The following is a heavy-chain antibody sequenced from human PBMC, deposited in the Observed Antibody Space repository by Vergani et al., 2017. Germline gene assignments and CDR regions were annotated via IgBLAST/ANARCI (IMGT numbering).Heavy chain of an antibody. CDR3: ARHRGSWGFFPSSYFYGMDV. J-gene: IGHJ6*02. Sequence: QVQLQESGPGLVKPSETLTLTCDVSDSSIMTNPYWGWFRQSPGKGLEWIGGIHHSGYTHYNSSLKSRVSISIVSRSKFSLSLTSLTAADTAIYYCARHRGSWGFFPSSYFYGMDVWGHGTTVTVSS. CDR2: IHHSGYT. V-gene: IGHV4-38-2*01. D-gene: IGHD3-10*01. CDR1: DSSIMTNPY.